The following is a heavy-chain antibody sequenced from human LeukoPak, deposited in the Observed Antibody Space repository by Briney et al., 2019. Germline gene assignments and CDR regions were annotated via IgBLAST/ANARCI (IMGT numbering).Heavy chain of an antibody. J-gene: IGHJ4*02. V-gene: IGHV3-7*03. D-gene: IGHD3-22*01. CDR3: AGENYYDSPEGGY. CDR2: INHNGNVN. Sequence: GGSLRLSCAASGFTFSSYWMNWARQAPGKGLEWVASINHNGNVNYYVDSVKGRFTISGDNAKNSLYLQMSNLRAEDTAVYYCAGENYYDSPEGGYWGQGTLVTVSS. CDR1: GFTFSSYW.